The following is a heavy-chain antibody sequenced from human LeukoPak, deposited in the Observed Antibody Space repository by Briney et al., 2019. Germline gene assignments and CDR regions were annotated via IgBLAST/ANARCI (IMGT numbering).Heavy chain of an antibody. CDR2: INWNGGST. J-gene: IGHJ4*02. CDR3: ARVRDRYNWNDFDY. D-gene: IGHD1-20*01. V-gene: IGHV3-20*04. CDR1: GFTFDDYG. Sequence: GGSLRLSCAASGFTFDDYGMSWVRQAPGKGLEWVSGINWNGGSTGYADSVKGRFTISRDNAKSSLYLQMNSLRAEDTALYYCARVRDRYNWNDFDYWGQGTLVTVSS.